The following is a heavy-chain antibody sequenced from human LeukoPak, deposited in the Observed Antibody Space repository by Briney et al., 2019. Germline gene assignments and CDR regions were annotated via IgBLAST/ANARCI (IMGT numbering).Heavy chain of an antibody. Sequence: GGSLRLSCAASGFTFSNYDMHWVRQEPGKGLEWVSTIGTADDTYYLGSVKGRFTMSRENAKNSLYLQMNSLRAGGTAVYYCARTDFRDAFDIWGQGTLVTVSS. V-gene: IGHV3-13*04. J-gene: IGHJ3*02. CDR1: GFTFSNYD. CDR3: ARTDFRDAFDI. CDR2: IGTADDT. D-gene: IGHD3-3*01.